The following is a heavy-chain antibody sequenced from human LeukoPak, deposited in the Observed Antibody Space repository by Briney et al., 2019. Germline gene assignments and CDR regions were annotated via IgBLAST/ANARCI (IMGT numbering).Heavy chain of an antibody. D-gene: IGHD3-9*01. Sequence: GGSLRLSCAASGFTFSSYWMHWVRQAPGKGLVWASRINSDGSSTSYADSVKGRFTISRDNAKNSLYLQMNSLRAEDTAVYYCARVHYDILTGYYKSNFYYYYMDVWGKGTTVTVSS. CDR3: ARVHYDILTGYYKSNFYYYYMDV. J-gene: IGHJ6*03. CDR1: GFTFSSYW. CDR2: INSDGSST. V-gene: IGHV3-74*01.